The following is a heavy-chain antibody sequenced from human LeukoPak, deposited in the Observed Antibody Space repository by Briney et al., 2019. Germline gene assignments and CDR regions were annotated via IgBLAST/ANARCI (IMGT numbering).Heavy chain of an antibody. Sequence: SETLSLTCTVSGGSISSSSYYWGWIRQPPGKGLGWIGSIYYSGSTYYNPSLKSRVTISVDTSKNQFSLKLSSVTAADTAVYYCARLEWFGEFGEYFDYWGQGTLVTVSS. CDR3: ARLEWFGEFGEYFDY. J-gene: IGHJ4*02. D-gene: IGHD3-10*01. CDR2: IYYSGST. V-gene: IGHV4-39*01. CDR1: GGSISSSSYY.